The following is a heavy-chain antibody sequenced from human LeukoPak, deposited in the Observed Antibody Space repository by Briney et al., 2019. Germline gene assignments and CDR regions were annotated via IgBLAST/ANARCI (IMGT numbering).Heavy chain of an antibody. Sequence: GASVKVSCKASGYTFTGYYMHWVRQAPGQGLEWMGWINPNSGGTNYAQKFQGRVTMTRDTSISTAYMELSRLRSDDTAVYYCARPASYSGSYYKNWFDPWGQGTLVTVSS. CDR1: GYTFTGYY. D-gene: IGHD3-10*01. CDR2: INPNSGGT. CDR3: ARPASYSGSYYKNWFDP. V-gene: IGHV1-2*02. J-gene: IGHJ5*02.